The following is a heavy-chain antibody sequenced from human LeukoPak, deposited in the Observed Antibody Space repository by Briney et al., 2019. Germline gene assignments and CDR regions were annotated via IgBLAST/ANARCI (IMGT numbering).Heavy chain of an antibody. CDR1: GFTFSSYW. V-gene: IGHV3-74*01. J-gene: IGHJ3*02. Sequence: GGSLRLSCAASGFTFSSYWMHWVRQAPGKGLVWVSRINSDGSSTSHADSVKGRFTISRDNAKNTLYLQMNSLRAEDTAVYYCARWSPTRPNGADYGPRDAFDIWGQGTMVTVSS. CDR2: INSDGSST. D-gene: IGHD4-17*01. CDR3: ARWSPTRPNGADYGPRDAFDI.